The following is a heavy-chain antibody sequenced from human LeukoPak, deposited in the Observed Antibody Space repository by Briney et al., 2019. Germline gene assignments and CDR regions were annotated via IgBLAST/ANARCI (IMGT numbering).Heavy chain of an antibody. Sequence: AGGSLRLSCAASGFTFSSFFMHWVRQAPGKGLEWVAVISQDGSSKRYADTVKGRFTISRDNSRNTLDLPMNSLRAEDTAVYYCARDYPDCSSASCHGYGMDVWGQGTTVTVSS. CDR2: ISQDGSSK. CDR1: GFTFSSFF. J-gene: IGHJ6*02. CDR3: ARDYPDCSSASCHGYGMDV. D-gene: IGHD2-2*01. V-gene: IGHV3-30-3*01.